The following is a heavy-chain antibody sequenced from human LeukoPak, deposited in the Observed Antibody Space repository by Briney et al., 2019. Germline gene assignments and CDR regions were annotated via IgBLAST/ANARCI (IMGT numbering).Heavy chain of an antibody. Sequence: GRSLRLSCAASGFTFSSYAMHWVRQAPGKGLEWVAVISYDGSNKYYADSVKGRFTISRDNSKNTLYLQMNGLRAEDTAVYYCARDHIVATIALDYWGQGTLVTVSS. CDR1: GFTFSSYA. CDR3: ARDHIVATIALDY. V-gene: IGHV3-30*04. D-gene: IGHD5-12*01. CDR2: ISYDGSNK. J-gene: IGHJ4*02.